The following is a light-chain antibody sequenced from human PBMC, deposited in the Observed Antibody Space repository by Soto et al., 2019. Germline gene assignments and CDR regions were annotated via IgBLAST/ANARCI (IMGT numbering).Light chain of an antibody. CDR3: GSWDSSLSAYV. J-gene: IGLJ1*01. Sequence: QSVLTQPPSASGTPGQRVTISCSGSSSNIGSNYVYWYQQLPGTAPKLLIYDDDKRPSGIPDRFSGSKSGTSATLGITGFQTGDEADYYCGSWDSSLSAYVFATGTKVTV. CDR1: SSNIGSNY. V-gene: IGLV1-51*01. CDR2: DDD.